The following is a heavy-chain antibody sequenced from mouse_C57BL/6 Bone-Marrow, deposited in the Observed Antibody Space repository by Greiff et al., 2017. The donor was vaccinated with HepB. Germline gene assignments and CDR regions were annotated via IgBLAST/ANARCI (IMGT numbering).Heavy chain of an antibody. D-gene: IGHD2-1*01. CDR3: ARVYYGNAWFAY. V-gene: IGHV7-3*01. Sequence: EVKLMESGGGLVQPGGSLSLSCAASGFTFTDYYMSWVRQPPGKALEWLGFIRNKANGYTTEYSASVKGRFTISRDNSQSILYLQMNALRAEDSATYYCARVYYGNAWFAYWGQGTLVTVSA. CDR2: IRNKANGYTT. J-gene: IGHJ3*01. CDR1: GFTFTDYY.